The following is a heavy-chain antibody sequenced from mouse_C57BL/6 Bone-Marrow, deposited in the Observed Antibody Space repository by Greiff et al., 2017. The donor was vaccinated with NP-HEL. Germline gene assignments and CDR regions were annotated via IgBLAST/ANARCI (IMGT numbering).Heavy chain of an antibody. CDR2: ISYDGSN. CDR3: ARALYYYGSSLYYAMDY. J-gene: IGHJ4*01. V-gene: IGHV3-6*01. Sequence: ESGPGLVKPSQSLSLTCSVTGYSITSGYYWNWIRQFPGNKLEWMGYISYDGSNNYNPSLKNRISITRDTSKNQFFLKLNSVTTEDTATYYCARALYYYGSSLYYAMDYWGQGTSVTVSS. D-gene: IGHD1-1*01. CDR1: GYSITSGYY.